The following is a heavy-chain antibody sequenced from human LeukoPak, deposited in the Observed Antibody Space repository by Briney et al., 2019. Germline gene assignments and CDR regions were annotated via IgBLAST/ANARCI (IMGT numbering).Heavy chain of an antibody. J-gene: IGHJ1*01. V-gene: IGHV3-23*01. CDR3: AKADYYDSNTYRAQFFQH. Sequence: GGSLRLSCAASGFTFSNYAMSWVRQAPGKGLEWVSAITGSGYSTYNADSVKGRFTISRDNSKNTLYLQMNSLRAEDTAVYYCAKADYYDSNTYRAQFFQHWGQGTLVTVSS. D-gene: IGHD3-22*01. CDR1: GFTFSNYA. CDR2: ITGSGYST.